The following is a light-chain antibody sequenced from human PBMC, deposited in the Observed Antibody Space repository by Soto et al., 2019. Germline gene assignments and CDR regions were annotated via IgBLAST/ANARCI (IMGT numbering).Light chain of an antibody. J-gene: IGKJ4*01. Sequence: EIVLTQSPATLSWSPGDRAPLSCRASQGVSSFLAWYQQRPGQAPRLLIYDASNRATGIPARFSGSGSGTDFTLTISSLEPEDFAVYYCQQRSNWPPVLTFGGGTKVEIK. CDR1: QGVSSF. CDR3: QQRSNWPPVLT. V-gene: IGKV3-11*01. CDR2: DAS.